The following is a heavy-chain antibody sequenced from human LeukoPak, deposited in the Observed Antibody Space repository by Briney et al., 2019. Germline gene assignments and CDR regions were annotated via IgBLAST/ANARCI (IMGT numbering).Heavy chain of an antibody. Sequence: GESLKIFCEGSGYSFSNYWIDWVHQMPGKGLELMVMIYPGGSDTRYSPSFQGQVTFSADKSINTAYLQWSSLKASDTAMYYCARHGVAGRAYYYYYMDVWGKGTTVTVSS. CDR1: GYSFSNYW. V-gene: IGHV5-51*07. CDR3: ARHGVAGRAYYYYYMDV. J-gene: IGHJ6*03. D-gene: IGHD6-19*01. CDR2: IYPGGSDT.